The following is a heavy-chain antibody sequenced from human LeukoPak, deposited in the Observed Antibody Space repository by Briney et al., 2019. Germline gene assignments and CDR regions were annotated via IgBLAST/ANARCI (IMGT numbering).Heavy chain of an antibody. J-gene: IGHJ4*02. V-gene: IGHV3-23*01. D-gene: IGHD1-26*01. CDR2: ISGSGGST. CDR1: GFTFSSYA. CDR3: AKREGGATKYFDY. Sequence: GGSLRLSCTASGFTFSSYAMSWVRQAPGKGMEWVSAISGSGGSTYYADSVKGRFTISRDNSKNTLYLQMNSLRAEDTAVYYCAKREGGATKYFDYWGQGTLVTVSS.